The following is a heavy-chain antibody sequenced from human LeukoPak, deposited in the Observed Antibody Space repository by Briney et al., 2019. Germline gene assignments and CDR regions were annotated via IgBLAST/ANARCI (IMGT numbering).Heavy chain of an antibody. V-gene: IGHV1-46*01. D-gene: IGHD5-24*01. J-gene: IGHJ4*02. CDR3: ASRLMVEMATYFDY. Sequence: ASVKVSCKASGYTFTSYYMHWVRQAPGQGLEWMGIINPSGGSTTYAKKFQGRVIMTRDMSTSTVYMELTSLRSEDTAVYYCASRLMVEMATYFDYWGQGTLVTVFS. CDR2: INPSGGST. CDR1: GYTFTSYY.